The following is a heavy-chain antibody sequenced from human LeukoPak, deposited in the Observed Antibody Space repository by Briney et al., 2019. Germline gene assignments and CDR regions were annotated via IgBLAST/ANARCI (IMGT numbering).Heavy chain of an antibody. Sequence: GGSLRLSCAASGFTFSSYWMSWVRQAPGKGLEWVANIKQDGSEKYYVDSVKGRFTISRDNAKNSLYLQMNSLRAEDTPVYYCARSLTGKGSYYYYYMDVWGKGTTVTVSS. D-gene: IGHD7-27*01. J-gene: IGHJ6*03. CDR1: GFTFSSYW. V-gene: IGHV3-7*01. CDR3: ARSLTGKGSYYYYYMDV. CDR2: IKQDGSEK.